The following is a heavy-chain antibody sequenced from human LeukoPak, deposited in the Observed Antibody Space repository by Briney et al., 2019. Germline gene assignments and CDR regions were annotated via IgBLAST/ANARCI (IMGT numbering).Heavy chain of an antibody. CDR2: ISGSGGST. Sequence: GGSLRLSCAASGFTFSSYAMSWVRQAPGKGLEWVSAISGSGGSTYYADSVKGRFTISRDNSKNTPYLQMNSLRAEDTAVYYCAKDYLSSWYYYDYYYYMDVWGKGTTVTVSS. V-gene: IGHV3-23*01. CDR3: AKDYLSSWYYYDYYYYMDV. CDR1: GFTFSSYA. D-gene: IGHD6-13*01. J-gene: IGHJ6*03.